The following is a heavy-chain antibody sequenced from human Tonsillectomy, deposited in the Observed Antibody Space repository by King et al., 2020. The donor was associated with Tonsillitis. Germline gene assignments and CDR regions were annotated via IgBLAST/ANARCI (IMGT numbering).Heavy chain of an antibody. CDR1: GFTFNKYA. D-gene: IGHD3-3*01. CDR2: IRSRGDST. J-gene: IGHJ4*02. CDR3: VKDRKGEIYGVISDFDS. Sequence: VQLVESGGGLVHPGESLRLSCSASGFTFNKYAMHWVRHAPGKGLEYVSAIRSRGDSTYYADSVRGRFTISRDNSKNTLYLQMSSLRPEDTAVYYCVKDRKGEIYGVISDFDSWGQGTLVIVSS. V-gene: IGHV3-64D*06.